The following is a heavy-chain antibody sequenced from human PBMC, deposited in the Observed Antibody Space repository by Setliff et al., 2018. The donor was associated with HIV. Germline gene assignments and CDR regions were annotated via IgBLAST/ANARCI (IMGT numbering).Heavy chain of an antibody. CDR1: GFTFGSYE. J-gene: IGHJ4*02. Sequence: GGSLRLSCVASGFTFGSYEMNWVRQAPGKGLEWVSNIGSIGSGGATHYADSVKGRFTISRDNAKNSVYLQMNSLRAEDTAVYYCARIEASYYFDTRGQGTLVTVSS. V-gene: IGHV3-48*03. D-gene: IGHD3-10*01. CDR2: IGSIGSGGAT. CDR3: ARIEASYYFDT.